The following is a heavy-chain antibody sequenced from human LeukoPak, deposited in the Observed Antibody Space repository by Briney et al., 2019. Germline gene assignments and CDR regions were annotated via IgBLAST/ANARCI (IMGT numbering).Heavy chain of an antibody. J-gene: IGHJ3*02. CDR3: ARDGPFRGGGAFDI. Sequence: SETLSLTCTVSGGSIGSSSYYWGWIRQPPGKGLEWIGSIYYSGSTYYNPSLKSRVTISVDTSKNQFSLKLSSVTAADTAVYYCARDGPFRGGGAFDIWGQGTMVTVSS. D-gene: IGHD3-10*01. CDR1: GGSIGSSSYY. CDR2: IYYSGST. V-gene: IGHV4-39*07.